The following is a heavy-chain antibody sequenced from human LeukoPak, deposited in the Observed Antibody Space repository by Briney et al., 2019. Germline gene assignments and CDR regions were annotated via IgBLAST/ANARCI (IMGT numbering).Heavy chain of an antibody. V-gene: IGHV4-34*01. Sequence: SETLSLTCAVYGGSFSGYYWSWIRQPPGKGLGWIGEINHSGSTNYNPSLKSRVTISVDTSKNQFSLKLSSVTAADTAVYYCASSGWYGFDYWGQGTLVTVSS. CDR3: ASSGWYGFDY. CDR1: GGSFSGYY. CDR2: INHSGST. D-gene: IGHD6-19*01. J-gene: IGHJ4*02.